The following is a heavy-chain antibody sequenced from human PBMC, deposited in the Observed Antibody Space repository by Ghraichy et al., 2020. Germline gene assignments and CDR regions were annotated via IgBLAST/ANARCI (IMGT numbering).Heavy chain of an antibody. V-gene: IGHV3-33*01. D-gene: IGHD1/OR15-1a*01. J-gene: IGHJ4*02. CDR1: KFAFSGYA. CDR3: ARDLATRSFDF. Sequence: SCAASKFAFSGYAMHWVRQAPGKGLQWVAVIWYDGSNTFYADSVKGRFTISRDNSKNMLFLQMNSLRAEDTAIYYRARDLATRSFDFWGQGTLVTVSS. CDR2: IWYDGSNT.